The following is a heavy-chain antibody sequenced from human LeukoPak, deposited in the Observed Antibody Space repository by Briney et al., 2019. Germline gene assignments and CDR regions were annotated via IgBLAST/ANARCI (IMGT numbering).Heavy chain of an antibody. CDR3: TTYRKSSGSYSPCDY. CDR1: GFTFSNAW. Sequence: GGSLRLSCAASGFTFSNAWMSRVRQAPGKGLEWVGRIKSKTGGGTTDYAAPVKGRFTISRDDSKNTLYLQMNSLKTEDTAVYYCTTYRKSSGSYSPCDYWGQGTLVTVSS. CDR2: IKSKTGGGTT. V-gene: IGHV3-15*01. J-gene: IGHJ4*02. D-gene: IGHD3-10*01.